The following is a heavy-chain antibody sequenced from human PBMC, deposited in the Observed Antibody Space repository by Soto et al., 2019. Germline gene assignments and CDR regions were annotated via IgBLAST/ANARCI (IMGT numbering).Heavy chain of an antibody. CDR1: GFTFSSYG. CDR3: ANQMVRGVITHFGDY. V-gene: IGHV3-33*06. D-gene: IGHD3-10*01. Sequence: GGSLRLSCAASGFTFSSYGMHWVRQAPGKGLEWVAVIWYDGSNKYYADSVKGRFTISRDNSKNTLYLQMNSLRAEDTAVYYCANQMVRGVITHFGDYWGQGTLVTVSS. J-gene: IGHJ4*02. CDR2: IWYDGSNK.